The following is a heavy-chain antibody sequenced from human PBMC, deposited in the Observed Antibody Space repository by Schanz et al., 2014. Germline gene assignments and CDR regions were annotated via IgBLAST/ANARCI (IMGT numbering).Heavy chain of an antibody. D-gene: IGHD4-17*01. J-gene: IGHJ4*02. CDR3: ARDAVTSVLTPGFDY. V-gene: IGHV3-7*04. CDR2: IKQDGSEK. CDR1: GFSFSNYW. Sequence: EVQLVESGGGLVQPGESLRLSCAASGFSFSNYWMSWVRQAPGKGLEWVANIKQDGSEKYYVDSVKGRFTISRDNAKKSLYLRMNSLRSEDTAVYYYARDAVTSVLTPGFDYWGQGTLVTVSS.